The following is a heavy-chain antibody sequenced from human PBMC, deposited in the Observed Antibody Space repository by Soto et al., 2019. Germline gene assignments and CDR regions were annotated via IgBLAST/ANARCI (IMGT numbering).Heavy chain of an antibody. CDR3: ARLRRDIVATMLFDY. J-gene: IGHJ4*02. CDR2: ISAYNGNT. D-gene: IGHD5-12*01. V-gene: IGHV1-18*01. CDR1: GYTFTSYG. Sequence: ASVKVSCKASGYTFTSYGISWVRQAPGQGLEWMGWISAYNGNTNYAQKLQGRVTMTTDTSTSTAYMELRSLRSDDTAVYYCARLRRDIVATMLFDYWGQGTLVTVSS.